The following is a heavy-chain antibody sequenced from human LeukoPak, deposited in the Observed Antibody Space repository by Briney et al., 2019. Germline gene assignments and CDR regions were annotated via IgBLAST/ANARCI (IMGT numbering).Heavy chain of an antibody. Sequence: SVKVSCKASGGTFSGYAISWVRQAPGQGLEWMGGIIPIFGTANYAQKFQGRVTITTDESTSTAYMELSSLRSEDTAVYYCASYSSGWYEFDYWGQGTLVTVSS. CDR1: GGTFSGYA. CDR2: IIPIFGTA. J-gene: IGHJ4*02. D-gene: IGHD6-19*01. V-gene: IGHV1-69*05. CDR3: ASYSSGWYEFDY.